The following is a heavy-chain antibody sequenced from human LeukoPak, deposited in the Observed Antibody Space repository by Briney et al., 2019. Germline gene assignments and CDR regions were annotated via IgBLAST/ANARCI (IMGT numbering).Heavy chain of an antibody. CDR2: IYNSGST. Sequence: SETLSLTCTVSGGSISGYYWSWIRQSPGKGLEWIAYIYNSGSTNYNPSLQSRVTISVDTSKNQFSLNLSSVTAADTAVYYCARYGSGTYPRFDYRGQGTLVTVSS. V-gene: IGHV4-59*08. CDR1: GGSISGYY. CDR3: ARYGSGTYPRFDY. D-gene: IGHD3-10*01. J-gene: IGHJ4*02.